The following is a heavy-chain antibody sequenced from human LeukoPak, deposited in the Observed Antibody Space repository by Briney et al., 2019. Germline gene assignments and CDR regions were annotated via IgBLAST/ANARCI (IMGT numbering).Heavy chain of an antibody. D-gene: IGHD6-13*01. J-gene: IGHJ5*02. CDR3: ARGLLYSSSWYPNWFDP. Sequence: GASVKVSCKASGYTFTSYYMHWVRQAPGQGLERMGIINPSGGSTSYAQKFQGRVTMTRDMSTSTVYMELSSLRSEDTAVYYCARGLLYSSSWYPNWFDPWGQGTLVTVSS. CDR2: INPSGGST. V-gene: IGHV1-46*01. CDR1: GYTFTSYY.